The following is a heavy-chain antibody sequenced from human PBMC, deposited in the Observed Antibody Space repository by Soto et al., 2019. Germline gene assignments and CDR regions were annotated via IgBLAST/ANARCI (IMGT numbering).Heavy chain of an antibody. CDR2: INGEGSDR. J-gene: IGHJ4*02. V-gene: IGHV3-74*01. CDR1: GFTFSNYW. D-gene: IGHD6-19*01. Sequence: GGSLRLSCVASGFTFSNYWMLWVRQVPGKGLVWVSRINGEGSDRNYADSVKGRFTISRDNAENTLYLQMNSLRVEDTAVYYCVRESSGAYWGLGTLVTVSS. CDR3: VRESSGAY.